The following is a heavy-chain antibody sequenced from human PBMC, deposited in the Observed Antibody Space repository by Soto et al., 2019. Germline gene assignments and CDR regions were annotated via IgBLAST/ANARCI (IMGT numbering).Heavy chain of an antibody. V-gene: IGHV3-11*01. CDR2: ISSGSTNI. CDR3: ARDRNAAGSDY. J-gene: IGHJ4*02. D-gene: IGHD1-1*01. Sequence: QVQLVESGGGLVKPGGSLRLSCAASGFTFSDFYMSWIRQAPGKGREWISYISSGSTNIFNADSVKGRFTVSRDNAKNSVYRQMDSLRAEDTAVYYCARDRNAAGSDYWGQGTLVTVSS. CDR1: GFTFSDFY.